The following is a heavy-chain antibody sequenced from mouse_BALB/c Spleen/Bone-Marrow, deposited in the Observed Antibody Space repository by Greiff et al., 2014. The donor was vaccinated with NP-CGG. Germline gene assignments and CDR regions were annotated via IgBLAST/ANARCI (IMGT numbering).Heavy chain of an antibody. D-gene: IGHD2-14*01. CDR3: AAYYRYDGFDY. V-gene: IGHV5-9-3*01. J-gene: IGHJ2*01. Sequence: EVQVVESGGGLVKPGGSLKLSCAASGFTFSSYAMSWVRQTPEKRLEWGATISSGGSYTYYPDSVEGRFTISRDNAKNTLYLQMSSLRSEDTAMYYCAAYYRYDGFDYWGQGTTLTVSS. CDR2: ISSGGSYT. CDR1: GFTFSSYA.